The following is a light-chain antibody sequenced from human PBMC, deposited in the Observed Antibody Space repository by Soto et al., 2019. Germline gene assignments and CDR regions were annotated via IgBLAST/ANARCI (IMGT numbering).Light chain of an antibody. CDR1: QSVAFH. V-gene: IGKV3-15*01. CDR3: QLYKKWPPLT. CDR2: GAF. Sequence: EIVMTQSPATLSVSPGETATLSCRASQSVAFHLAWYQQKPGQGPRLLIYGAFTRATGIPARFSGSGCRTVYTLAISRPQSDDFAVYYCQLYKKWPPLTCGGGTKVEIK. J-gene: IGKJ4*01.